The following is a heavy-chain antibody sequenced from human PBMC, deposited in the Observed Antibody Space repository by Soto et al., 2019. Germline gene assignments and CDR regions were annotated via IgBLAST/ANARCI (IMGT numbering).Heavy chain of an antibody. CDR3: ATIVRPAAAKYFFDY. CDR2: TYYTGGT. J-gene: IGHJ4*02. V-gene: IGHV4-39*01. Sequence: SETLSLTCTVSGGSSHYWGWIRQSPGKGLEWIGTTYYTGGTYFNPSLKSRVSISVDPSKNQFSLKLSSVTAADTAVYYCATIVRPAAAKYFFDYWGQGTLVTVSS. D-gene: IGHD6-13*01. CDR1: GGSSHY.